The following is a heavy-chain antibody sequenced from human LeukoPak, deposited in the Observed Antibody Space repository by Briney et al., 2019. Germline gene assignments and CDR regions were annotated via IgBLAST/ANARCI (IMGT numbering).Heavy chain of an antibody. D-gene: IGHD3-22*01. Sequence: GASVKVSCKASGGTFSSYTISWVRQAPGQGLEWMGRIIPFLGIANYAQKFQGRVTITADKSTSTAYMELSSLRSEDTAVYYCARNPRVYYDSSGYYFDYWGQGTLVTVSS. J-gene: IGHJ4*02. CDR2: IIPFLGIA. V-gene: IGHV1-69*02. CDR3: ARNPRVYYDSSGYYFDY. CDR1: GGTFSSYT.